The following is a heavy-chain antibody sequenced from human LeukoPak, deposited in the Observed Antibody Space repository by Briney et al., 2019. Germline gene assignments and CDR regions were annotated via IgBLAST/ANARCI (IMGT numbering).Heavy chain of an antibody. D-gene: IGHD6-6*01. J-gene: IGHJ4*02. CDR1: GGSFSGYY. CDR2: INHSGST. Sequence: SETLSLTCAVYGGSFSGYYWSWIRQPPGKGLEWIGEINHSGSTNYNPSLKSRVTISVDTSKNQFSLKLSSVTAADTAVYYCARGRRVGSSSGFGYWGQGTLVTVSS. CDR3: ARGRRVGSSSGFGY. V-gene: IGHV4-34*01.